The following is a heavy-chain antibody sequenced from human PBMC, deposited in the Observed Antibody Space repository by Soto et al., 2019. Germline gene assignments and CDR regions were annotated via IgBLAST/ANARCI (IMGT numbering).Heavy chain of an antibody. CDR3: TTSLSPMDV. J-gene: IGHJ6*02. CDR1: GFTFSNFW. Sequence: GGSLRLSCAASGFTFSNFWMTSVRQAPGKGLEWVANIKSDGSAKYLVDSVKGRFTVSRDNTKNTLYLQMNSLRAEDTAVYYCTTSLSPMDVWGQGTTVTVSS. V-gene: IGHV3-7*01. D-gene: IGHD2-2*01. CDR2: IKSDGSAK.